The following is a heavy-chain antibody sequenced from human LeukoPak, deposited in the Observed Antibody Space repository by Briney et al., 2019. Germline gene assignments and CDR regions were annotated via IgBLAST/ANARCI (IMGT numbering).Heavy chain of an antibody. Sequence: SETLSLTCTVSDGSISSSSYYWGWIRQPPGKGLEWIGTIYYSGSTYYNPSLKSRVTISVDTSKNQFSLKLSSVTAADTAVYYCARGSIAAAGTTDYWGQGTLVTVSS. J-gene: IGHJ4*02. V-gene: IGHV4-39*07. D-gene: IGHD6-13*01. CDR3: ARGSIAAAGTTDY. CDR1: DGSISSSSYY. CDR2: IYYSGST.